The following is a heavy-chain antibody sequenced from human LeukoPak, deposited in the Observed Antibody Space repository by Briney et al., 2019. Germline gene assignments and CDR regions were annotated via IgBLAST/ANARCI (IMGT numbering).Heavy chain of an antibody. Sequence: SETLSLTCTVSGGSISGHYWSWIRQPAGKGLEWIWRMSTAGSTNYNPSLKSRVTISADTSKNQFSLKLSSVTAADTAMYFCARGPYIALTGDFDYWGQGTLVTVSS. V-gene: IGHV4-4*07. CDR1: GGSISGHY. CDR2: MSTAGST. D-gene: IGHD6-19*01. J-gene: IGHJ4*02. CDR3: ARGPYIALTGDFDY.